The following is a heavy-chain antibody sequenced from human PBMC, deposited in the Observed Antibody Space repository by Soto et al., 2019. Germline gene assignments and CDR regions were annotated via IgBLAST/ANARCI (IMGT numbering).Heavy chain of an antibody. CDR3: AKGQRGSFGGYYFDY. J-gene: IGHJ4*02. CDR1: GFTFSSYA. Sequence: GSLRLSCAASGFTFSSYAMSWVRQAPGKGLEWVSAISGSGGNTYYADSVKGRFTTSRDNSKNTLYLHMNSLRAEHKALYYCAKGQRGSFGGYYFDYWGQGALVTVSS. CDR2: ISGSGGNT. V-gene: IGHV3-23*01. D-gene: IGHD1-26*01.